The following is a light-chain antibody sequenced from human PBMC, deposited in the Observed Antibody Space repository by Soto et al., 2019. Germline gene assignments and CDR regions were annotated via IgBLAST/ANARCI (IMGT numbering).Light chain of an antibody. Sequence: EIVLTQTPATLSVSPGERVTLSCRASQSVGTDLAWYHQRPGQAPRLLIYAASTRATGVPATFSGSGSGTDFTLTITSLQSEDFAVYFCHQYNNWPPGTFGQGTKVEI. CDR3: HQYNNWPPGT. CDR1: QSVGTD. J-gene: IGKJ1*01. V-gene: IGKV3-15*01. CDR2: AAS.